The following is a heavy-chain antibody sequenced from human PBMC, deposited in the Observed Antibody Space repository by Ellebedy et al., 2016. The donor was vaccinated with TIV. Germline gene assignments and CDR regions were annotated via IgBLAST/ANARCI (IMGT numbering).Heavy chain of an antibody. CDR2: IIPIFGTA. Sequence: AASVKVSCKASGGPFSSYVISWVRQAPGQGLEWMGGIIPIFGTANYAKRFQGRVTIPADESTSTAYMELSSLRSEDTAVYYCARDRRDGVVPPVYWGQGTLVTVSS. CDR1: GGPFSSYV. V-gene: IGHV1-69*13. CDR3: ARDRRDGVVPPVY. J-gene: IGHJ4*02. D-gene: IGHD2-15*01.